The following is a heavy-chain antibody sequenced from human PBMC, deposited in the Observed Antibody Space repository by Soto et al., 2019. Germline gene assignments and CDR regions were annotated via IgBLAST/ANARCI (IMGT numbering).Heavy chain of an antibody. V-gene: IGHV3-49*03. CDR1: GFTFGEYA. J-gene: IGHJ4*02. CDR2: IRSKAYGGTI. Sequence: GGSLRLSCTTSGFTFGEYAMSWFRQAPGKGLEWVSFIRSKAYGGTIEYAASVKGRFTISRDDAKSIAYLQMNSLKTEDTAVYYCSRGLRGLDYWGQGTLVTVSS. D-gene: IGHD2-21*02. CDR3: SRGLRGLDY.